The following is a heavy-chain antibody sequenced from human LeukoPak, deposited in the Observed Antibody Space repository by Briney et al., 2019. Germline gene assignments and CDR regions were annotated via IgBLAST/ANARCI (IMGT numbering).Heavy chain of an antibody. CDR2: INPSGGST. CDR1: GYTFTSYY. D-gene: IGHD3-10*01. V-gene: IGHV1-46*01. J-gene: IGHJ4*02. CDR3: ARSDGSGSSFDY. Sequence: ASVTVSFTASGYTFTSYYMHWVRQAPGQGLEWMGIINPSGGSTSYAQKFQGRVTMTRDTSTSTVYMELSSLRSEDTAVYYCARSDGSGSSFDYWGQGTLVTVSS.